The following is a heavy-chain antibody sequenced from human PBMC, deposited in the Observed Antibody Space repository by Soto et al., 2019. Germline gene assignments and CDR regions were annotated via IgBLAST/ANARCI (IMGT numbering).Heavy chain of an antibody. D-gene: IGHD6-19*01. J-gene: IGHJ5*02. CDR2: IYPSDLDT. Sequence: PGETLKNSCKGSEYSFTSYWIAWVRKMPGKGMKCMRIIYPSDLDTRYSPTIEAQVTISADKSINTPYLEWSSVKASECAMYYCARPFDTSGWYDHWGQGTLVTVSS. CDR1: EYSFTSYW. CDR3: ARPFDTSGWYDH. V-gene: IGHV5-51*03.